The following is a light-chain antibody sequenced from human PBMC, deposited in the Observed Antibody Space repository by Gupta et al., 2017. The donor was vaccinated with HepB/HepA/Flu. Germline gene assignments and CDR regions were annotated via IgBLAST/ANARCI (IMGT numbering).Light chain of an antibody. Sequence: ETVLTQSPATLSLSRGERATPSCRASKSVNHLTWYQQKPGQAPRLLIYGASSRASGIPDRFSGSGSGTDFTLTISRLEPEDFAVYYCQQDGSSRWTFGQGTKVEIK. CDR2: GAS. J-gene: IGKJ1*01. V-gene: IGKV3-20*01. CDR3: QQDGSSRWT. CDR1: KSVNH.